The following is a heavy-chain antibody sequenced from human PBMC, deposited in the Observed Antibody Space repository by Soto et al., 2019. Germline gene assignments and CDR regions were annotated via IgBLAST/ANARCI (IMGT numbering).Heavy chain of an antibody. CDR1: GFTFSDYY. Sequence: PGGSLRLSCAASGFTFSDYYMSWIRQAPGKGLEWVSAIGAADDPYYLGSVKGRFTISRENAKNSLYLQMNSLRAEDTAVYYCARAYSGRLPRRADYYLAMDVWGQGTTVTVSS. CDR3: ARAYSGRLPRRADYYLAMDV. CDR2: IGAADDP. V-gene: IGHV3-13*05. D-gene: IGHD2-15*01. J-gene: IGHJ6*02.